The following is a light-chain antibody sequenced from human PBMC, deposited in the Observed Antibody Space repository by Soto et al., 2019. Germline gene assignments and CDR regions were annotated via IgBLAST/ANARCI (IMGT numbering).Light chain of an antibody. V-gene: IGLV2-14*03. Sequence: QSALTQPASVSGSPGQSITISCTGTSSDVGGYNYVSWHQQHPGKAPKVMIYDVSYRPPGVSGRFSGSKSGNTASLTISGLQAEDEADYYCSSYTSTTTLVFGGGTKLTV. CDR1: SSDVGGYNY. J-gene: IGLJ2*01. CDR3: SSYTSTTTLV. CDR2: DVS.